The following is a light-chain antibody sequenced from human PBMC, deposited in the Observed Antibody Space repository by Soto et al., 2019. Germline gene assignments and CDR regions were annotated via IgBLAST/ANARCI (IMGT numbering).Light chain of an antibody. V-gene: IGKV1-5*01. CDR1: QSISSW. CDR3: QQYNSYSRT. J-gene: IGKJ1*01. Sequence: DIQMTQSPSTLSASVGDRVTIPCRASQSISSWLAWYQQKPGQAPKLLIYDASSLESGVPSRFSGSGSGTEFTLTISSLQPHDFATYYCQQYNSYSRTFGQGTKVEIK. CDR2: DAS.